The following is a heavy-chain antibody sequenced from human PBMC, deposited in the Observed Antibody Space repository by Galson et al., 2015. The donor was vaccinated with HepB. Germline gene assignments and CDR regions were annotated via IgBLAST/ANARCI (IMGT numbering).Heavy chain of an antibody. D-gene: IGHD3-10*01. CDR3: ARDGSMVRGVIIKAPYYYYGMDV. V-gene: IGHV1-18*04. CDR2: ISAYNGNT. J-gene: IGHJ6*02. Sequence: SVKVSCKASGYTFTSYGISWVRQAPGQGLEWMGWISAYNGNTNYAQKLQGRVTMTTDTSTSTAYMELRSLRSDDTAVYYCARDGSMVRGVIIKAPYYYYGMDVWGQGTTVTVSS. CDR1: GYTFTSYG.